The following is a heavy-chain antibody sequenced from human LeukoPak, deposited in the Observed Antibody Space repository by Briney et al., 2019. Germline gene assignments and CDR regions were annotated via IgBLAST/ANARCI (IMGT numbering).Heavy chain of an antibody. CDR3: ARAKDMD. J-gene: IGHJ4*02. Sequence: GGSLRLSCRPSGFTFSTHSMNWVRQAPGKGREWVASSRSYSGDIYYADSVKGRFTISRDNAKNTLYLQMNSLRADDTAIYYCARAKDMDWGQGTLVTVSS. V-gene: IGHV3-21*01. CDR2: SRSYSGDI. CDR1: GFTFSTHS.